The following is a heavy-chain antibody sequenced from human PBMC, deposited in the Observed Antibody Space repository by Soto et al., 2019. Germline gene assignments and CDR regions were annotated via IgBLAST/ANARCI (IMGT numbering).Heavy chain of an antibody. CDR1: GFTFNSYG. CDR2: IWYDGSSK. J-gene: IGHJ5*02. D-gene: IGHD3-3*01. CDR3: APPSSELCSGYYPPFAS. Sequence: VGSLRLSCTASGFTFNSYGMHWVHQAPGKGLEWVAVIWYDGSSKYYTDSVRGRFTISRDNSKNMLYLHMNSLRAEDTAVYSCAPPSSELCSGYYPPFASWGQGTLVTVSS. V-gene: IGHV3-33*01.